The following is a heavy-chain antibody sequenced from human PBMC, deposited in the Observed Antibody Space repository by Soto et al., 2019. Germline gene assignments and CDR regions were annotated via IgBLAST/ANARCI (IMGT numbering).Heavy chain of an antibody. Sequence: ASVKVSCKACGDTFTSFYMNWVRQAPGQGIEWMGSINPNTGVTRHAQKFQDRVTMTRDTSINTAYMELTRLTSDDTAVYYCTTLRLHPWGQGNLVTASS. V-gene: IGHV1-2*02. J-gene: IGHJ5*02. CDR2: INPNTGVT. D-gene: IGHD2-15*01. CDR3: TTLRLHP. CDR1: GDTFTSFY.